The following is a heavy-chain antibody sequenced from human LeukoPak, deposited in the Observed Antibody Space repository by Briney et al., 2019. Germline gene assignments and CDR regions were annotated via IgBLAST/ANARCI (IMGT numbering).Heavy chain of an antibody. CDR3: ARGPSSHNWFDP. Sequence: PSETLSLTCAVSGGSISSGGYSWSWIRQPPGKGLEWIGYIYHSGSTYYNPSLKSRVTISVDRSKNQFSLKLSSVTAADTAVYYCARGPSSHNWFDPWGQGTLVTVSS. V-gene: IGHV4-30-2*01. CDR1: GGSISSGGYS. D-gene: IGHD6-13*01. CDR2: IYHSGST. J-gene: IGHJ5*02.